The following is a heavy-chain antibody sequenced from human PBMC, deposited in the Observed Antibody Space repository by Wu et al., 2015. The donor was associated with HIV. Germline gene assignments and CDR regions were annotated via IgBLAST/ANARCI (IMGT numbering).Heavy chain of an antibody. J-gene: IGHJ6*02. CDR3: ARGGSHYPXYSFSGMDV. Sequence: QIQLMQSGPEVREPGASLNVSCKASGYTFINHGLSWVRQAPGQGLEWMGWISGFNGNTNYAQKFQGRVTMTTDRSTNTAYLELRSLRSDDTAVYYCARGGSHYPXYSFSGMDVWGQGTTVTVSS. CDR2: ISGFNGNT. D-gene: IGHD1-26*01. V-gene: IGHV1-18*01. CDR1: GYTFINHG.